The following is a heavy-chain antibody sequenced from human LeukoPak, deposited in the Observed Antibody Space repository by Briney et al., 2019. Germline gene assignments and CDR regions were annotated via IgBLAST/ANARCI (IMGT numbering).Heavy chain of an antibody. Sequence: PGGSLRLSCAASGFTFSSYSMNWVRQAPGKGLDWVSSISSSSSYIYYADSVKGRFTISRDNAKNSLYLQMNSLRAEDTAVYYCARDPRYCGGDCYPSWFDPWGQGTLVTVSS. CDR1: GFTFSSYS. CDR2: ISSSSSYI. D-gene: IGHD2-21*02. J-gene: IGHJ5*02. V-gene: IGHV3-21*01. CDR3: ARDPRYCGGDCYPSWFDP.